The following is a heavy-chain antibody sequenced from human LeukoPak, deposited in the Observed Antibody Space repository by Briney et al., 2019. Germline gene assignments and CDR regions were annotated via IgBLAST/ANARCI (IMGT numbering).Heavy chain of an antibody. V-gene: IGHV3-21*01. Sequence: GGSLRLSCAASGFTFSDYSMNWVRQAPGKGVEWVSSISSGSTYMYYADSVKGRFTISGDNAQNSMYLQMNSLRAEDTAVYYCGRVGGRSKAAKGDAFDIWGQGTMVTVSS. D-gene: IGHD6-6*01. J-gene: IGHJ3*02. CDR3: GRVGGRSKAAKGDAFDI. CDR1: GFTFSDYS. CDR2: ISSGSTYM.